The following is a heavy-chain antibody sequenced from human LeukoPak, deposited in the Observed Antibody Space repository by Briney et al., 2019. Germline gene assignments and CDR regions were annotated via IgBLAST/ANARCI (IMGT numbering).Heavy chain of an antibody. V-gene: IGHV4-31*03. Sequence: SETLSLTCTVSGDSINTRYYYWGWIRQSPGKGLEWIGYIYYSGSTYYNPSLKSRVTISVDTSKNQFSLKLSSVTAADTAVYYCAREERYYDSSGFFDYWGQGTLVTVSS. J-gene: IGHJ4*02. CDR1: GDSINTRYYY. CDR2: IYYSGST. CDR3: AREERYYDSSGFFDY. D-gene: IGHD3-22*01.